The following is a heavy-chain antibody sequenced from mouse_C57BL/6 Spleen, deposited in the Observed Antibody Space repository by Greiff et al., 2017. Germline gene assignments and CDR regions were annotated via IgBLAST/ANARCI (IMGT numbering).Heavy chain of an antibody. V-gene: IGHV3-8*01. CDR2: ISYSGST. D-gene: IGHD1-1*01. CDR1: GYSITSDY. J-gene: IGHJ1*03. CDR3: ARSLITTRVGYFDV. Sequence: EVKLVESGPGLAKPSQTLSLTCSVTGYSITSDYWNWIRKFPGNKLEYMGYISYSGSTYYNPSLKRRISITRDTYKNQYYLQLNSVTTEDTATYYCARSLITTRVGYFDVWGTGTTVTVSS.